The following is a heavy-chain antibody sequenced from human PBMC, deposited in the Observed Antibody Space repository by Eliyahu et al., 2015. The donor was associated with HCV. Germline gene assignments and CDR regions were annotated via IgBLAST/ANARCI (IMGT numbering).Heavy chain of an antibody. D-gene: IGHD6-13*01. J-gene: IGHJ4*02. CDR2: ISSSSSYI. Sequence: EVHLVESGGGLVKPGGSLXLSCAASGFTFSSLYMNWVRQGPGKGLEWVSSISSSSSYIYYADSVEGRFTISRDNAKNSLYLQMNSLRAEDTAVYYCARALSSSWYYFDYWGQGTLVTVSS. CDR3: ARALSSSWYYFDY. V-gene: IGHV3-21*01. CDR1: GFTFSSLY.